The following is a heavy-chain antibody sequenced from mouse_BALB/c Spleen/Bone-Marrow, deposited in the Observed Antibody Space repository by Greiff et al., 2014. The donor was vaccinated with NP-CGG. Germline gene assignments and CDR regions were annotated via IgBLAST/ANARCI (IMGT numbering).Heavy chain of an antibody. Sequence: VQLQESGAELVRPGASVTLSCKASGYKFTDYEMHWVKQTPVHGLEWVGSIDPETGGTAYNQNFEGKATLTADRSSTTAYMELRSLTSEDSAVYYCTREGIYFGYDVPMDYWGQGTSVTVSS. CDR2: IDPETGGT. CDR3: TREGIYFGYDVPMDY. CDR1: GYKFTDYE. D-gene: IGHD2-2*01. J-gene: IGHJ4*01. V-gene: IGHV1-15*01.